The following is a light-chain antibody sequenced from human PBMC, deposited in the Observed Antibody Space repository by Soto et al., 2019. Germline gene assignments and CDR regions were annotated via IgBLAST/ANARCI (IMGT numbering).Light chain of an antibody. V-gene: IGKV1-39*01. CDR3: QQSYSTLWT. J-gene: IGKJ1*01. CDR1: QSISSY. Sequence: DIQMTQSPSSLSASLLDRVTITCGASQSISSYLNWYQQKPGKAPKLLIYAASSLQSGVPSRFSGSGSGTDFTLTISSLQPEDFATYYCQQSYSTLWTFGQGTKVDIK. CDR2: AAS.